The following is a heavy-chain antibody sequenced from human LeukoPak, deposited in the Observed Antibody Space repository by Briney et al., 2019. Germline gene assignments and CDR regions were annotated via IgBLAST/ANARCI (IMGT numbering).Heavy chain of an antibody. CDR1: GFTFSDCY. J-gene: IGHJ4*02. V-gene: IGHV3-11*03. D-gene: IGHD3-10*01. CDR2: VSCGSTYT. Sequence: GGSLRLSCAASGFTFSDCYMNWIRQAPGKGLEWVSYVSCGSTYTNYADSVKGRFTVSRDNAKNSLSLQMSSLRAEDTAVYYCARSPYESGTPPTRVEDWGQGTLVTVSS. CDR3: ARSPYESGTPPTRVED.